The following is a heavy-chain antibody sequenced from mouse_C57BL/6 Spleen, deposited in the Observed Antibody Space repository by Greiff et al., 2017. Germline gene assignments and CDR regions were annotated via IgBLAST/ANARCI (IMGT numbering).Heavy chain of an antibody. V-gene: IGHV1-52*01. J-gene: IGHJ1*03. CDR1: GYTFTSYW. CDR3: AREGGTGYFDV. CDR2: IDPSDSET. D-gene: IGHD3-3*01. Sequence: LQQPGAELVRPGSSVKLSCKASGYTFTSYWMHWVKQRPIQGLEWIGNIDPSDSETHYNQKFKDKATLTVDKSSSTAYMQLSSLTSEDSAVYYCAREGGTGYFDVWGTGTTVTVSS.